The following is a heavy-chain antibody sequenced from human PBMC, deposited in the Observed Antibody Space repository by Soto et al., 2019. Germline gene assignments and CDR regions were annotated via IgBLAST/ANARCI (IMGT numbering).Heavy chain of an antibody. CDR2: INSDGSST. CDR1: GFTFSSYW. Sequence: GESLKISCAASGFTFSSYWMHWVRQAPGKGLVWVSRINSDGSSTSYADSVKGRFTISRDNAKNTLYLQMNSLRAEDTAVYYCARGIARDAFYFCGQGTTVTV. CDR3: ARGIARDAFYF. D-gene: IGHD6-13*01. J-gene: IGHJ3*01. V-gene: IGHV3-74*01.